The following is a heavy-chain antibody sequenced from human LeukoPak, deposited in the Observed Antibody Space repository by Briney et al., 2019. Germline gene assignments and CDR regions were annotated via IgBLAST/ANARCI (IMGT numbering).Heavy chain of an antibody. CDR1: GFKFSDKA. CDR3: ARDGAARLLRYYYYMDL. J-gene: IGHJ6*03. CDR2: ISYDGSNQ. V-gene: IGHV3-30*03. D-gene: IGHD6-6*01. Sequence: GGSLRLSCAGTGFKFSDKAMHWVRQAPGKGLEWVAVISYDGSNQSYADSVKGRFTISRDNSDNTQFLEMNSLRPEDTAVYYCARDGAARLLRYYYYMDLWGKGTTVTVSS.